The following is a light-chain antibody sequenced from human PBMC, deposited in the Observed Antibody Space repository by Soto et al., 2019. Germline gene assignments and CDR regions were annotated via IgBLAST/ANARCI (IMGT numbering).Light chain of an antibody. J-gene: IGLJ1*01. CDR3: AAWDDSLNGDV. V-gene: IGLV1-44*01. CDR2: SND. Sequence: QSVLTQSPSASGTPGQRVTISCSGSSSNIGSNTVNWYQQLPGTAPKLLIYSNDQRPSGVPDRFSASKSGTSASLAISGLQSEDEADYYCAAWDDSLNGDVFGTGTKVTVL. CDR1: SSNIGSNT.